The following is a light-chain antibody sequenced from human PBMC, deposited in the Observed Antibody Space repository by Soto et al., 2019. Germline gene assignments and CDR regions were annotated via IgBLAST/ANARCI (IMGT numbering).Light chain of an antibody. V-gene: IGKV3-11*01. CDR1: QSVSSY. CDR2: DAS. J-gene: IGKJ1*01. CDR3: QQRSNWWT. Sequence: EIVLTQSPATLSLSPGERATLSCRVSQSVSSYLAWYQQKPGQAPRLLIYDASTRATGIPARFSGSGSGTDFTLTISSLEPEDFAVYYCQQRSNWWTFGQGTKVEIK.